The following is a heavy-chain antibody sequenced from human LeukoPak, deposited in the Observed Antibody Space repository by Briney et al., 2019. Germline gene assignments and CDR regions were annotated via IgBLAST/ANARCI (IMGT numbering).Heavy chain of an antibody. CDR1: GFTFSSYA. CDR3: GKRLGDGTYPFQY. CDR2: IGGSGGST. V-gene: IGHV3-23*01. D-gene: IGHD3-16*01. J-gene: IGHJ4*02. Sequence: GGSLRLSCAASGFTFSSYAMSWVRQAPGKGLECVSGIGGSGGSTNYADSVKGRFTISRDNSKNTLYLQMNSLRADDTAVYYCGKRLGDGTYPFQYWGQGTLVTVSS.